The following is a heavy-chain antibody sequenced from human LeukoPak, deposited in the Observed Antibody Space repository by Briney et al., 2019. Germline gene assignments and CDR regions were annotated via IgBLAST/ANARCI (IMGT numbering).Heavy chain of an antibody. Sequence: PSETLSLTCAVSGYSISRVYYWGWIRQPPGKGLGGIGSIYHSGSTYYNPSLKSRVTISVDTSKNQFSLKLSSVTAADTAVYYCARNYDILTGYDYWGQGTLVTVSS. D-gene: IGHD3-9*01. CDR2: IYHSGST. V-gene: IGHV4-38-2*01. CDR1: GYSISRVYY. J-gene: IGHJ4*02. CDR3: ARNYDILTGYDY.